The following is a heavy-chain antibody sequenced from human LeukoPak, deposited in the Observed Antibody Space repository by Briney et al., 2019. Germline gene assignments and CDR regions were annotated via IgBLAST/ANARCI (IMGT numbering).Heavy chain of an antibody. J-gene: IGHJ4*02. CDR2: TNPNNGGT. V-gene: IGHV1-2*02. D-gene: IGHD5-18*01. CDR1: GYTFTGYY. CDR3: ARDRGSPNTAVDSPVVY. Sequence: ASVKVSCKASGYTFTGYYMHWVRQASSQGLEWMGLTNPNNGGTNYAQKFQGRVTMTRDTSISTVYMELSRLRSGDTAVYYCARDRGSPNTAVDSPVVYWGQGTLVTVSS.